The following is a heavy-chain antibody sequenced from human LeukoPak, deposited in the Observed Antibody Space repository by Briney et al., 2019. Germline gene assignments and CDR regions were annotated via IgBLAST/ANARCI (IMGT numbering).Heavy chain of an antibody. CDR2: FYYSGNT. CDR1: GGSISSSSYY. J-gene: IGHJ5*02. CDR3: ARGGRNQLLINWFDP. Sequence: SETLSLTCTVSGGSISSSSYYWGWIRQPPGKGLEWIGSFYYSGNTYYNPSLKSRVIISVDTSKNQFSLKLSSVTAADVAMYYCARGGRNQLLINWFDPWGQGTLVTVSS. V-gene: IGHV4-39*02. D-gene: IGHD2-2*01.